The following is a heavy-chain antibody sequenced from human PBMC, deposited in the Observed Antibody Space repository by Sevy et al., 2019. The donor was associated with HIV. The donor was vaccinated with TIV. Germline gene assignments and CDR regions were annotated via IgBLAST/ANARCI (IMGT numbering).Heavy chain of an antibody. CDR3: ARNTLDLDS. CDR2: IYDNGNT. J-gene: IGHJ4*02. V-gene: IGHV4-59*01. D-gene: IGHD2-2*02. Sequence: SETLSLTCSVSGGSISNYYWSWIRQPPGKGLEWIGHIYDNGNTNYNPSLESRVTISVDMSRNQLSLQLSSVTAADTAVYYCARNTLDLDSWGQGALVTVSS. CDR1: GGSISNYY.